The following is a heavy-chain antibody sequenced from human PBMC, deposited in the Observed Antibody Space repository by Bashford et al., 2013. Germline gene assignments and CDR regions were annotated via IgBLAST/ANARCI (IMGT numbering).Heavy chain of an antibody. CDR2: IYYSGST. J-gene: IGHJ3*02. V-gene: IGHV4-61*01. Sequence: SSETLSLTCTVSGGSVSSGSYYWSWIRQPPGKGLEWIGYIYYSGSTNYNPSLKSRVTISVDTSKNQFSLKLSSVTAADTAVYYCARLTVLEWLNDAFDIVGPRDKWSPSPQ. D-gene: IGHD3-3*01. CDR3: ARLTVLEWLNDAFDI. CDR1: GGSVSSGSYY.